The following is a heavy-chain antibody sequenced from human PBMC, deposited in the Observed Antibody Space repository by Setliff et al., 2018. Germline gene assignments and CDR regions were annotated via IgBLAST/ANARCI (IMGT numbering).Heavy chain of an antibody. CDR3: AASRAYTGAVEEWFLPKTFDF. CDR1: GDSISNYY. J-gene: IGHJ4*02. CDR2: IYVTEST. V-gene: IGHV4-4*07. D-gene: IGHD3-10*01. Sequence: PSETLSVTCTVSGDSISNYYWNWIRQPAGKGLEWIGRIYVTESTKYNPSLKSRVTLSIDTSKNQFSLKLSSVTAADAALYYCAASRAYTGAVEEWFLPKTFDFWGQGSQVTVSS.